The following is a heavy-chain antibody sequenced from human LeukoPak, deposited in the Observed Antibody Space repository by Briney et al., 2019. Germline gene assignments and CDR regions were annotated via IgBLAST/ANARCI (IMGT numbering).Heavy chain of an antibody. CDR2: INHSGST. CDR1: GGSFSGYY. J-gene: IGHJ5*02. V-gene: IGHV4-34*01. CDR3: ARVNAFWSGPNWFDP. Sequence: SETLSLTCAVYGGSFSGYYWSWIRQPPGKGLEWIGEINHSGSTNYNPSLKSRVTISVDTSKNQFSLKLSSVTAADTAVYYCARVNAFWSGPNWFDPWGQGTLVTVSS. D-gene: IGHD3-3*01.